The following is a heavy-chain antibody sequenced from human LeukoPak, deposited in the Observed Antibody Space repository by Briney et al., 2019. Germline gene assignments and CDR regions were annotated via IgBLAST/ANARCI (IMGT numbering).Heavy chain of an antibody. CDR1: DGSFSGYY. D-gene: IGHD5-12*01. CDR2: IYTSGST. Sequence: PSETLSLTCAVYDGSFSGYYWSWIRQPAGKGLEWIGRIYTSGSTNYNPSLKSRVTMSVDTSKNQFSLKLSSVTAADTAVYYCAVATQEFDYWGQGTLVTVSS. CDR3: AVATQEFDY. V-gene: IGHV4-59*10. J-gene: IGHJ4*02.